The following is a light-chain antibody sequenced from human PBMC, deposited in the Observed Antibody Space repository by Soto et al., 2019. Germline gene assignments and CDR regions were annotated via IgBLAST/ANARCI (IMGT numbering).Light chain of an antibody. CDR2: EVT. V-gene: IGLV2-8*01. Sequence: QSVLTQPPSASGSPGQSVTISCTGTSSDVGGYNYVSWYQQHPGKAPKLMIYEVTKRPSGVPDRFSGSKSGNTASLTVSGLQAEDEADYYCSSYAGSNNVFGTGTKVTVL. CDR1: SSDVGGYNY. J-gene: IGLJ1*01. CDR3: SSYAGSNNV.